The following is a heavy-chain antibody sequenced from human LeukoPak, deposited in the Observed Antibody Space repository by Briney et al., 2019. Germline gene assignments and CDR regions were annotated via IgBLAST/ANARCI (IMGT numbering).Heavy chain of an antibody. D-gene: IGHD2-2*01. CDR3: ALAWDIVVVPAATDAFDI. V-gene: IGHV1-18*01. Sequence: ASVKVSCKASGYTFTSYGISWVRQAPGQGLEWMGWIGAYNGNTNYAQKLQGRVTMTTDTSTSTAYMELRSLRSDDTAVYYCALAWDIVVVPAATDAFDIWGQGTMVTVSS. J-gene: IGHJ3*02. CDR2: IGAYNGNT. CDR1: GYTFTSYG.